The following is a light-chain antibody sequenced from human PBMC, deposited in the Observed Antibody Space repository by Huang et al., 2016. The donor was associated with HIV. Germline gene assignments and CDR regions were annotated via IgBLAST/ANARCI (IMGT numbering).Light chain of an antibody. CDR3: QQRTNWPPGYT. J-gene: IGKJ2*01. V-gene: IGKV3-11*01. Sequence: EIVLTQSPATLSLSPGERVALSCRASQNIKNDLSWYQKRPGQAPRLLISNASTRATGIPARFSGSGSGTDFTLTISSLEPEDFVVYFCQQRTNWPPGYTFGQGTKL. CDR2: NAS. CDR1: QNIKND.